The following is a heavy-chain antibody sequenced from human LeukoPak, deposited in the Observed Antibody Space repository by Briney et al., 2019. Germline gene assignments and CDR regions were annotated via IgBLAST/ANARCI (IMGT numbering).Heavy chain of an antibody. CDR3: ARPYYDLLATFDY. CDR1: GYIFTTYY. Sequence: ASVKVSCTASGYIFTTYYMHWVRQAPGQGLDWMGTINPSGGSTSYAQKFQGRVTVTRDTSTSTVYMELSSLRSEDTAVYYCARPYYDLLATFDYWGQGTLVTVSS. CDR2: INPSGGST. J-gene: IGHJ4*02. D-gene: IGHD3-22*01. V-gene: IGHV1-46*01.